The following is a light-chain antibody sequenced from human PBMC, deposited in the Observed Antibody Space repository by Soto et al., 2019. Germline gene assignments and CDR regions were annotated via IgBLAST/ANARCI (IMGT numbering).Light chain of an antibody. V-gene: IGKV1-5*01. CDR3: QQYNSYSQT. CDR2: DAS. CDR1: QSISSW. Sequence: DIQMTQSPSTLSASVGDRVTITCRASQSISSWLAWYQQKPGKAPKLLIYDASSLESGVPSRFSGSGSGTEFTLTISNLQPDDFAPYYCQQYNSYSQTFGQGTKLEIK. J-gene: IGKJ2*01.